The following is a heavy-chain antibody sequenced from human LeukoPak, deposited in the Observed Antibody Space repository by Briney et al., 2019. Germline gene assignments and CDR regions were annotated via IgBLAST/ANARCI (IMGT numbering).Heavy chain of an antibody. CDR2: IIPILGIA. CDR1: GYTFTGYY. Sequence: SVKVSCKASGYTFTGYYMHWVRQAPGQGLEWMGRIIPILGIANYAQKFQGRVTITADKSTSTAYMELSSLRSEDTAVYYCARHFYPVSSRTLDYWGQGTLVTVSS. V-gene: IGHV1-69*02. D-gene: IGHD3-3*02. CDR3: ARHFYPVSSRTLDY. J-gene: IGHJ4*02.